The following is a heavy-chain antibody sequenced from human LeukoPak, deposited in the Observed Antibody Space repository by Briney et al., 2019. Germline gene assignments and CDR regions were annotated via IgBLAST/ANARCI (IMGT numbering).Heavy chain of an antibody. CDR2: ISWNSGSI. V-gene: IGHV3-9*01. D-gene: IGHD3-22*01. Sequence: GGSLRLSCAASGFTFDDYAMHWVRQAPGKGLEWVSGISWNSGSIGYADSVKGRFTISRDNAKNSLYLQMNSLRAEDTALYYCAKGDGLYSSGYYRGYWYFDLWGRGTLVTVSS. J-gene: IGHJ2*01. CDR3: AKGDGLYSSGYYRGYWYFDL. CDR1: GFTFDDYA.